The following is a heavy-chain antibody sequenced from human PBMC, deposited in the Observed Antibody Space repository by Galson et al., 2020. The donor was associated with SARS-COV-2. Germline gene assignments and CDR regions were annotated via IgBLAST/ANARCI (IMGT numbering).Heavy chain of an antibody. Sequence: TGGSLRLSCAASGFTFSSYGMHWVRQAPGKGLEWVAVISYDGSNKYYADSVKGRFTISRDNSKNTLYLQMNSLRAEDTAVYYCAKDSVYYDILTGYLYRGGNYYYYGMDVWGQGTTVTVSS. CDR2: ISYDGSNK. CDR1: GFTFSSYG. J-gene: IGHJ6*02. V-gene: IGHV3-30*18. D-gene: IGHD3-9*01. CDR3: AKDSVYYDILTGYLYRGGNYYYYGMDV.